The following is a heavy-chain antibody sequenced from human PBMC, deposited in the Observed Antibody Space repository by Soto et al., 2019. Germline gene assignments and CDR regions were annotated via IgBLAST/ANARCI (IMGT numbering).Heavy chain of an antibody. CDR3: VSQRTTVITQAYFDY. V-gene: IGHV4-30-4*08. CDR2: IYYSGST. CDR1: GGSIRSGDYY. Sequence: SETLSLTCPVSGGSIRSGDYYLRWLRPTPGKGLEWIGYIYYSGSTYYNPSLKSRVTISVDTSKNQLPLKLSSVTASDTAVYFCVSQRTTVITQAYFDYWGPGALVTVSS. D-gene: IGHD4-4*01. J-gene: IGHJ4*02.